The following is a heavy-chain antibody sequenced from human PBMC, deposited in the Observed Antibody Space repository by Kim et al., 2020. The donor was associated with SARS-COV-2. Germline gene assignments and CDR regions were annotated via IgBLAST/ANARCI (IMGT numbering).Heavy chain of an antibody. Sequence: ASVKVSCKASGYTFTGYYMHWVRQAPGQGLEWMGRINPNSGGTNYAQKFQGRVTMTRDTSISTAYMELSRLRSDDTAVYYCARGGPSSSSWYNYWGQGTLVTVSS. CDR2: INPNSGGT. J-gene: IGHJ4*02. CDR3: ARGGPSSSSWYNY. V-gene: IGHV1-2*06. CDR1: GYTFTGYY. D-gene: IGHD6-13*01.